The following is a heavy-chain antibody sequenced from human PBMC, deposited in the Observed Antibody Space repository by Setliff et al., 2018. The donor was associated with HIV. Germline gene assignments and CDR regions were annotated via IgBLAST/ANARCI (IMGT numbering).Heavy chain of an antibody. D-gene: IGHD3-3*01. CDR2: IYNSGNT. Sequence: PSETLSLTCTVSGGSISTGGYYWSWIRQHPGKGLEWIGYIYNSGNTDYNPSLKSRVTISIDTSKNQFSLKLSSVTAADTAIYYCARVPRITTLRNAFDIWGQGTMVTVSS. CDR3: ARVPRITTLRNAFDI. CDR1: GGSISTGGYY. J-gene: IGHJ3*02. V-gene: IGHV4-31*03.